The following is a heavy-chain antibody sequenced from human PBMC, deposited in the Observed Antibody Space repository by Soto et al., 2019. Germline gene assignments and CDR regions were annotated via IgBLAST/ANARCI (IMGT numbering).Heavy chain of an antibody. J-gene: IGHJ3*02. CDR1: GGSISSGGYY. CDR3: ARVARLRITAFDI. V-gene: IGHV4-31*03. CDR2: IYYSGST. Sequence: PSETLSLTCTVSGGSISSGGYYWSWIRQHPGKGLEWIGYIYYSGSTYYNPSLKSRVTISVDTSKNQFSLKLCSVTAADTAVYYCARVARLRITAFDIWGQGTMVTVSS. D-gene: IGHD3-10*01.